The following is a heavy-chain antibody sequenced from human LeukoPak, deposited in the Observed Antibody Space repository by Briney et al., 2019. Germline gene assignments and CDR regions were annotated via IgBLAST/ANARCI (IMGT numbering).Heavy chain of an antibody. CDR1: GGSISSSNW. J-gene: IGHJ4*02. CDR3: ARKGYGDYNRNFHY. Sequence: PSGTLSLTCAVSGGSISSSNWWSWVRQPPGKGLEWIGEIYHSGSTNYNPSLKSRVTISVDKSKNQFSLKLSSVTAKHTAVYYCARKGYGDYNRNFHYWGQGTLVTVSS. D-gene: IGHD4-17*01. V-gene: IGHV4-4*02. CDR2: IYHSGST.